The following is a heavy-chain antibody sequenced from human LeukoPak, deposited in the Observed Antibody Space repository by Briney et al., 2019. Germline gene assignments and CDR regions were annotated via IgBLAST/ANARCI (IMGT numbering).Heavy chain of an antibody. V-gene: IGHV3-30*04. CDR2: ISYDGTKR. J-gene: IGHJ5*02. Sequence: PGGSLRLSCAASGFTFGNYAMHWVRQAPGKGLEWVAVISYDGTKRYYQDSVKGRFTISRDNSKNTLYLQVSSLRPEDTAVYYCARDLVSGSYGGWFDPRGQGTLVTVSS. CDR1: GFTFGNYA. CDR3: ARDLVSGSYGGWFDP. D-gene: IGHD1-26*01.